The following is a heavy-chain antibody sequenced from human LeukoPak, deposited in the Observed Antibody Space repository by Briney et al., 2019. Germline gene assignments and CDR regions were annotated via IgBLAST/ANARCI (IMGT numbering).Heavy chain of an antibody. J-gene: IGHJ6*03. CDR2: IKQDGTEK. CDR3: AKAVGQWLGSSYYYMDV. Sequence: AGESLRLSCAASGFTFTTYWLGWVRQPPGKGLEWVANIKQDGTEKYYVDSVKGRFTISRDNAKNSLYLQMNSLRAEDTAVYYCAKAVGQWLGSSYYYMDVWGKGTTVTVSS. V-gene: IGHV3-7*03. D-gene: IGHD6-19*01. CDR1: GFTFTTYW.